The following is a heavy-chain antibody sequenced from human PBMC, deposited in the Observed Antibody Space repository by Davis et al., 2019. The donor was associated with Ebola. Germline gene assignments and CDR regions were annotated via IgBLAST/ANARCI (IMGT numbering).Heavy chain of an antibody. J-gene: IGHJ6*02. V-gene: IGHV3-23*01. CDR2: ISGSGST. Sequence: GESLKISCAASGFTFGTYSMTWVRQAPGKGLEWVSGISGSGSTYYADSVKGRFTFSRDNSKNTLYLQMNSLRAEDTAVYYCAKGSLYGSRSITAGMDVWGQGTTVTVSS. CDR1: GFTFGTYS. D-gene: IGHD4-17*01. CDR3: AKGSLYGSRSITAGMDV.